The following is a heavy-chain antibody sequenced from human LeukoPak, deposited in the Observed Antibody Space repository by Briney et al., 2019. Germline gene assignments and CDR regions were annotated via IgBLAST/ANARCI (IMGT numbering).Heavy chain of an antibody. V-gene: IGHV4-34*01. CDR3: ARGGGIKMRSYYVDY. J-gene: IGHJ4*02. CDR2: INHSGST. CDR1: GGSFSGYY. Sequence: SETLSLTCAVYGGSFSGYYWSWIRQPPGKGLEWIGEINHSGSTNYNPSLKSRVTISVDTSKTQFSLKRRAVAAVEPAVYYCARGGGIKMRSYYVDYWGQGNLVTVSS. D-gene: IGHD3-16*01.